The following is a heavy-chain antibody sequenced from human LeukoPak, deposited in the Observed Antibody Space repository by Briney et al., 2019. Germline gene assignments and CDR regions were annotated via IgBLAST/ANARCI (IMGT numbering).Heavy chain of an antibody. J-gene: IGHJ4*02. D-gene: IGHD3-22*01. CDR2: FDPEDGET. CDR3: ATVSGYYYELDY. CDR1: GYTLTELS. V-gene: IGHV1-24*01. Sequence: ASVKVSCKVSGYTLTELSMHWVRQAPGKGLEWMGGFDPEDGETIYAQKFQGRVTMTEDTSTDTAYMELSSLRSEDTAVYYCATVSGYYYELDYWGQGTLVTVSS.